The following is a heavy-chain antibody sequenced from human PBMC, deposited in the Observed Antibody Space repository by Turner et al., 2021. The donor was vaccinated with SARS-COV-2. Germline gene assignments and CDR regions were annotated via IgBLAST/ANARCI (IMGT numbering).Heavy chain of an antibody. J-gene: IGHJ6*02. D-gene: IGHD5-18*01. CDR3: ARSRYTYGSYYYYGMDV. V-gene: IGHV1-2*02. CDR1: GYTFTGYY. CDR2: INPNSGGT. Sequence: QVQLVQAGAEVKKPGASVKVSCKASGYTFTGYYMHWVRQAPGQGLEWMVWINPNSGGTNYAQKFQGKVTMTWDTSISTAYMELGRLRSDDTAVYYCARSRYTYGSYYYYGMDVWGQGTTVTVSS.